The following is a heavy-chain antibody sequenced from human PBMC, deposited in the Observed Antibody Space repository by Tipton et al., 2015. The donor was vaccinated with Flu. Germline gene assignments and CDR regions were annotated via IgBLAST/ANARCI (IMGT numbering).Heavy chain of an antibody. CDR2: IRSKANSYAT. CDR3: TRHSDYYDSSGYPFDY. V-gene: IGHV3-73*01. Sequence: SLRLSCAVSGFTFSGSAMHWVRQASGKGLEWVGRIRSKANSYATAYAASVKGRFTTSRDDSKNTAYLQMNSLKTEDTAVYYCTRHSDYYDSSGYPFDYWGQGTLVTVSS. D-gene: IGHD3-22*01. J-gene: IGHJ4*02. CDR1: GFTFSGSA.